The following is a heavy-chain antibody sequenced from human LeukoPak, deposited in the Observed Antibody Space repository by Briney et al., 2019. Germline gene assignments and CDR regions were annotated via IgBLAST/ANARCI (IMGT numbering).Heavy chain of an antibody. CDR3: AREAYYYGSGSGFDY. D-gene: IGHD3-10*01. CDR1: GGSISSGDYY. J-gene: IGHJ4*02. Sequence: SQTLSLTCTVSGGSISSGDYYWSWIRQPPGKGLEWIGYIYYSGSTYYNPSLKSRVTISVDTSKNQFSLKLSSVTAADTAVYYWAREAYYYGSGSGFDYGGQGTLVTV. CDR2: IYYSGST. V-gene: IGHV4-30-4*01.